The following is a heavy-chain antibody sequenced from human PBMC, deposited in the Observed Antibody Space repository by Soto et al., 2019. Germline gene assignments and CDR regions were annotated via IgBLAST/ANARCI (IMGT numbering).Heavy chain of an antibody. D-gene: IGHD2-15*01. V-gene: IGHV1-2*04. J-gene: IGHJ6*03. Sequence: ASVKVSCKASGYTFTGYYMHWVRQAPGQGLEWMGWINPNSGGTNYAQKFQGWVTMTRDTSISTAYMELSRLRSDDTAVYYCARGAEGVVVVAATRYYYYMDVWGKGTTVTVSS. CDR1: GYTFTGYY. CDR3: ARGAEGVVVVAATRYYYYMDV. CDR2: INPNSGGT.